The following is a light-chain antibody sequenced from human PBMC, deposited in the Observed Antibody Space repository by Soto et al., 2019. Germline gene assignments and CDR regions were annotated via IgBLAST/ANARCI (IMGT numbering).Light chain of an antibody. Sequence: VLTQSPGTLSLSPGERATLSCRASQNIRGNELAWYQQKPGQAPRLLIYRGSSRATGIPDRFSGRGSGTDLTLTLSRLEPEDFAAYYCQDYGTPAPWTFGQGTTVEIK. J-gene: IGKJ1*01. CDR1: QNIRGNE. CDR2: RGS. CDR3: QDYGTPAPWT. V-gene: IGKV3-20*01.